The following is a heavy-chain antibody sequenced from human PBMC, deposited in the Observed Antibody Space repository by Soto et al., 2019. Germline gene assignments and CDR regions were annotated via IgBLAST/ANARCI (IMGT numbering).Heavy chain of an antibody. CDR2: ISAYNGNT. D-gene: IGHD3-3*01. CDR1: GYTFTSYG. Sequence: QVQLVQSGAEVKKPGASVKVSCKASGYTFTSYGISWVRQAPGQGLEWMGWISAYNGNTNYAQKLQGXVXXXPXXSTSTAYMELRSLRSDDTAVYYCARDAGVAGELYYWGQGTLVTVSS. J-gene: IGHJ4*02. CDR3: ARDAGVAGELYY. V-gene: IGHV1-18*01.